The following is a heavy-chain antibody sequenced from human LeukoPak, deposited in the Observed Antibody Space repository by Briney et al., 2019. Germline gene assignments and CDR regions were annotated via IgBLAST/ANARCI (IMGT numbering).Heavy chain of an antibody. J-gene: IGHJ4*02. Sequence: PGGSLRLSCSGSGFAFSGFAMGWVRQAPGKGLEWVSAISGSGGSTYYADSVKGRFTISRDNSKNTLYLQMNSLRAEDTAVYYCASPGATEPNTYWGQGTLVTVSS. CDR2: ISGSGGST. CDR1: GFAFSGFA. V-gene: IGHV3-23*01. D-gene: IGHD1-26*01. CDR3: ASPGATEPNTY.